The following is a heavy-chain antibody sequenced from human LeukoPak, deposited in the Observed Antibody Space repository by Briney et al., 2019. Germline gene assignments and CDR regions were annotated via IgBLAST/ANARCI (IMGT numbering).Heavy chain of an antibody. CDR3: ARAVYDFWSGYDY. V-gene: IGHV3-48*03. CDR1: GFTFRSYE. Sequence: GGSLRLPCAASGFTFRSYEMSWVRQAPGKGLEWVSYISSSGSTIYYADSVKGRFTISRDNAKNSLYLQMNSLRAEDTAVYYCARAVYDFWSGYDYWGQGTLVTVSS. J-gene: IGHJ4*02. CDR2: ISSSGSTI. D-gene: IGHD3-3*01.